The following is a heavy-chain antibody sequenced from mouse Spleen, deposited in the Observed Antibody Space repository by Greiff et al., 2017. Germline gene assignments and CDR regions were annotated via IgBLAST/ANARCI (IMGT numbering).Heavy chain of an antibody. CDR2: IDPENGNT. V-gene: IGHV14-1*02. Sequence: VQLQQSGAELVRPGALVKLSCKASGFNIKDYYMHWVKQRPEQGLEWIGWIDPENGNTIYDPKFQGKASITADTSSNTAYLQLSSLTSEDTAVYYCARHGFDVWGAGTTVTVSS. CDR3: ARHGFDV. J-gene: IGHJ1*01. CDR1: GFNIKDYY.